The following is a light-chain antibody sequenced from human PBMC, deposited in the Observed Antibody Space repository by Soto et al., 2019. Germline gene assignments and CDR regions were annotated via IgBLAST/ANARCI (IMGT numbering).Light chain of an antibody. Sequence: EIVLTQPPGTLSLSPGERATLSCRACQSVSSSYLTWYQQKPGQAPRLLIYGASSRATGIPDRFSGSGSGTDFTLTISRLEPEDFAVYYCQQYGSSPPITFGQGTRLEIK. CDR3: QQYGSSPPIT. V-gene: IGKV3-20*01. J-gene: IGKJ5*01. CDR2: GAS. CDR1: QSVSSSY.